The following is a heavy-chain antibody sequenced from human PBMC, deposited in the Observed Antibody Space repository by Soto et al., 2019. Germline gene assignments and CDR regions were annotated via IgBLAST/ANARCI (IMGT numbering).Heavy chain of an antibody. CDR2: TYYRSRWYN. D-gene: IGHD6-19*01. CDR3: AREFPSYLSSDSYLDY. CDR1: GDSVSGNSAA. J-gene: IGHJ4*02. V-gene: IGHV6-1*01. Sequence: SQTLSLTCAISGDSVSGNSAAWNWIRQSPSRGLEWLGRTYYRSRWYNDHAVSVKSRITVTKDTSKNQFSLHLNSVTPEDTAVYYCAREFPSYLSSDSYLDYWGQGSMVTVSS.